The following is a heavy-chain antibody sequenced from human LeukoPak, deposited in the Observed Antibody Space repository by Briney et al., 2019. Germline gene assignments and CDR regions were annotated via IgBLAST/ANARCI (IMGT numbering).Heavy chain of an antibody. J-gene: IGHJ4*02. V-gene: IGHV3-53*01. D-gene: IGHD1-26*01. Sequence: TGGSLRLSCAASGFTVSSKYMSWVRQAPGRGLEWVSLLYSGETTYYADSVKGRFTISRDNSKNTLYLQMNSLRAEDTAVYYCAKDMTGGSYPLPLSGFDYWGQGTLVTVSS. CDR1: GFTVSSKY. CDR2: LYSGETT. CDR3: AKDMTGGSYPLPLSGFDY.